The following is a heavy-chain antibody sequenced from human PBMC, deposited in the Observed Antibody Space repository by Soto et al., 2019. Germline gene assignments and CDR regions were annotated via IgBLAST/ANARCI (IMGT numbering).Heavy chain of an antibody. CDR3: AKGVWRWAAAGPYGMDV. D-gene: IGHD6-13*01. Sequence: QVQLVESGGGVVQPGRSLRLSCAASGFTFSSYGMHWVLQAPGKGLEWVAVISYDGSNKYYADSVKGRFTISRDNSKNTLYLQMNSLRAEDTAVYYCAKGVWRWAAAGPYGMDVWGQGTTVTVSS. J-gene: IGHJ6*02. CDR2: ISYDGSNK. CDR1: GFTFSSYG. V-gene: IGHV3-30*18.